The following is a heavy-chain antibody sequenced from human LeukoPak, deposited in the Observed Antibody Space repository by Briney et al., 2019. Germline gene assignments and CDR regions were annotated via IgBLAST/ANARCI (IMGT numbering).Heavy chain of an antibody. CDR1: GFTFHDHA. CDR2: ISWNSDAI. V-gene: IGHV3-9*01. Sequence: PGGSLRLSCAASGFTFHDHAMHWVRQAPGKGLEWVSGISWNSDAIGYADSVQGRFTISRGNAKNSLDLQMNSLRAEDTAFYYCATNPPGIAVAGIGYFDYWGQGTLVTVSS. J-gene: IGHJ4*02. CDR3: ATNPPGIAVAGIGYFDY. D-gene: IGHD6-19*01.